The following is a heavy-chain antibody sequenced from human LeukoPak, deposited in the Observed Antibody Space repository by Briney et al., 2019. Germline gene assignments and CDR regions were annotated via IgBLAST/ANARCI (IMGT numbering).Heavy chain of an antibody. CDR3: ARDPFDGSSSYYFDS. D-gene: IGHD6-6*01. Sequence: GGSLRLSCAASGFTFSSYSMNWVRQAPGKGLEWVSSISSSSGYIYYADSVKGRLTISRDNAKNSLYLQMNSLRAEDTAVYYCARDPFDGSSSYYFDSWGQGTLVTVSS. CDR2: ISSSSGYI. CDR1: GFTFSSYS. J-gene: IGHJ4*02. V-gene: IGHV3-21*01.